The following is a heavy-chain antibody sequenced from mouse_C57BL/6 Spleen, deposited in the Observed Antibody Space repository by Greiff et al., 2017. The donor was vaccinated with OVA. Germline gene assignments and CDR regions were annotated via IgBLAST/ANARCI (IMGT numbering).Heavy chain of an antibody. V-gene: IGHV2-2*01. CDR1: GFSLTSYG. J-gene: IGHJ2*01. D-gene: IGHD1-1*01. Sequence: QVQLQQSGPGLVQPSQSLSITCTVSGFSLTSYGVHWVRQSPGKGLEWLGVIWRGGGTDYNAAFISRLGISKDNSKCQVFVKMNSLQADDTAIYYCARKSLITRGFDYWGQGTTLTVSS. CDR2: IWRGGGT. CDR3: ARKSLITRGFDY.